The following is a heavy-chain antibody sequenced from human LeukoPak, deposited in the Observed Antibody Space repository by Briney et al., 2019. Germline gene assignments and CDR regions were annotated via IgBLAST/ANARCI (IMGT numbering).Heavy chain of an antibody. D-gene: IGHD6-6*01. CDR1: GYTFTRFH. CDR3: ARDSDASSLADP. Sequence: RASVKVSCKASGYTFTRFHIHWVRQAPGQGLEWMGIIHPSSGGATSAQKFQGRLTMTRDTSTSTVYMELSSLRSEDTAVYYCARDSDASSLADPWGQGTLATVSS. J-gene: IGHJ5*02. V-gene: IGHV1-46*01. CDR2: IHPSSGGA.